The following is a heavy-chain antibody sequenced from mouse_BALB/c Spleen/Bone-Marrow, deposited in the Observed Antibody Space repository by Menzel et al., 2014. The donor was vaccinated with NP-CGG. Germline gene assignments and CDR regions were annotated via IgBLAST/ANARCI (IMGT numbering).Heavy chain of an antibody. D-gene: IGHD4-1*01. CDR3: ARTGNAMDY. CDR2: INPSTGYT. CDR1: GYTFTSYW. J-gene: IGHJ4*01. Sequence: VQLQQSGAELAKPGASVKMSCKASGYTFTSYWMHWVKQRPGQGLEWIGYINPSTGYTEYNQKFKDEATLTADKSSSTAYMQLSSLTSEDSAVYYCARTGNAMDYWGQGTSVTVSS. V-gene: IGHV1-7*01.